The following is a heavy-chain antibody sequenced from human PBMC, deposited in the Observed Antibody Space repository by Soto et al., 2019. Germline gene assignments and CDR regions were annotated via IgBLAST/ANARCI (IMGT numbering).Heavy chain of an antibody. D-gene: IGHD2-15*01. CDR3: ARDSSHCSGGTCYVDY. CDR1: GFTFSTYN. Sequence: GESLKISCAAAGFTFSTYNMNWVRQAPGKGLEWVSYISSGGSLIFYADSVKGRFTISRDNAKNSLYLQMNSLRAEDTAIYYCARDSSHCSGGTCYVDYWGQGTQVTVSS. V-gene: IGHV3-48*01. CDR2: ISSGGSLI. J-gene: IGHJ4*02.